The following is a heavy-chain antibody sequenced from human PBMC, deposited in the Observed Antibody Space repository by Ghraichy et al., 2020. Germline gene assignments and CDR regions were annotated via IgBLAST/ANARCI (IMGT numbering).Heavy chain of an antibody. Sequence: GGSLRLSCAASGFTFSSYAMSWVRQAPGKGLEWVSAISGSGGSTYYADSVKGRFTISRDNSKNTLYLQMNSLRAEDTAVYYCAKAGVWGSYPPPDYWGQGTLVTVSS. J-gene: IGHJ4*02. D-gene: IGHD3-16*02. CDR1: GFTFSSYA. CDR2: ISGSGGST. V-gene: IGHV3-23*01. CDR3: AKAGVWGSYPPPDY.